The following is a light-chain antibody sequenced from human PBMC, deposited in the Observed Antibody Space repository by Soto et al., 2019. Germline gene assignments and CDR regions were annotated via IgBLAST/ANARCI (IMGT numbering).Light chain of an antibody. V-gene: IGKV3-11*01. CDR3: QQRGTWPPT. J-gene: IGKJ2*01. CDR2: DTS. CDR1: QSVTFY. Sequence: EIVLTQSPATLSLSPGQRATLSCRASQSVTFYLAWYQQKPGQAPRLLIYDTSNMATGIPARFSGSGSGTEFTLTISSLEPGDFAVYYCQQRGTWPPTFGQGTKLEIK.